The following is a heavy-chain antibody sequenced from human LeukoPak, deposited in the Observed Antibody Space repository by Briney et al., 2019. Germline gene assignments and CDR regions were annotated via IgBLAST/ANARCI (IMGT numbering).Heavy chain of an antibody. V-gene: IGHV1-69*04. D-gene: IGHD2-2*01. CDR2: IIPIIGLA. CDR3: ARSTYQLLKLYYYGMDV. CDR1: GGTFSSYA. J-gene: IGHJ6*02. Sequence: SVKVSCKASGGTFSSYALSWVRQAPGQGLEWMGRIIPIIGLANYAQKFQGRVTITADKSTSTAYMELSSLRSEDTAVYYCARSTYQLLKLYYYGMDVWGQGTTVTVSS.